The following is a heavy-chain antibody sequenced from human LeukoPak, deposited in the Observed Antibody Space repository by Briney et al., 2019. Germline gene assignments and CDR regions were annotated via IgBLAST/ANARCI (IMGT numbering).Heavy chain of an antibody. CDR3: ARVRPPRYFDY. V-gene: IGHV3-48*01. Sequence: GGSLRLSCAASGFTFSSYTMNWVRQAPGKGLEWVSYISSGNSNIYYADSVKGRFTISRDNAKNSLYLQMNSLRAEDTAVYYCARVRPPRYFDYWGQGTLVTVSS. CDR1: GFTFSSYT. D-gene: IGHD6-6*01. CDR2: ISSGNSNI. J-gene: IGHJ4*02.